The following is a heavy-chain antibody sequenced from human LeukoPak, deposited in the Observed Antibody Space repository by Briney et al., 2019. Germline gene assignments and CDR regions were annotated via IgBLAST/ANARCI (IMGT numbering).Heavy chain of an antibody. CDR1: GFTFSDHY. Sequence: GGSLRLSCAASGFTFSDHYMDWVRQAPGKGLEWVGRSRNKANSYSIDYAASVKGRFIISRDDSENSLYLQMSSLKTEDTAIFSCARVYGSYCSSSSCWRYFDYWGQGALVTVSS. J-gene: IGHJ4*02. V-gene: IGHV3-72*01. CDR2: SRNKANSYSI. CDR3: ARVYGSYCSSSSCWRYFDY. D-gene: IGHD2-2*01.